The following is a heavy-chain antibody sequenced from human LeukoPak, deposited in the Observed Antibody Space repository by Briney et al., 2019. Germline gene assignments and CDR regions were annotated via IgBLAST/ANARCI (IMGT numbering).Heavy chain of an antibody. D-gene: IGHD6-19*01. J-gene: IGHJ4*02. Sequence: GGSLRLSCAASGFNFSNYAMRWVRQAPGKGLEWVSGISGSGDSTYYADSVKGRFTISRDNSKNTLYLQMNSLRAEDTAVYYCARRSGIAVAGAIDYWGQGTLVTVSS. CDR2: ISGSGDST. CDR1: GFNFSNYA. V-gene: IGHV3-23*01. CDR3: ARRSGIAVAGAIDY.